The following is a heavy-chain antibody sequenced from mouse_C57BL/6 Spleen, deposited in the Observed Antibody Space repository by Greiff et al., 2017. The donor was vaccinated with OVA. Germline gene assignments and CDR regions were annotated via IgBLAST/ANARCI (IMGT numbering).Heavy chain of an antibody. CDR3: AREVYYSNYEWYFDV. CDR1: GYTFTSYW. D-gene: IGHD2-5*01. CDR2: IYPGSGST. V-gene: IGHV1-55*01. J-gene: IGHJ1*03. Sequence: QVQLQQPGAELVKPGASVKMSCKASGYTFTSYWITWVKQRPGQGLEWIGDIYPGSGSTNYNEKFKSKATLTVDTSSSTAYMQLSSLTSEDSAVYYCAREVYYSNYEWYFDVWGTGTTVTVSS.